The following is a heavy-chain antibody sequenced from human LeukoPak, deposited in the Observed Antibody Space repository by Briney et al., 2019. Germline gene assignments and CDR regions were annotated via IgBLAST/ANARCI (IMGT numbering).Heavy chain of an antibody. V-gene: IGHV1-18*01. D-gene: IGHD3-10*01. CDR1: GYTFTNYG. CDR2: ISDYNDNT. J-gene: IGHJ6*03. CDR3: ARVWSGRQGPNLHYCYYYYMDV. Sequence: ASVKVSCKASGYTFTNYGISWVRQAPGQGLEWVGWISDYNDNTNYRQSLQGRVTMTIDTSTSTAYMELRSLRSDDTAVYYCARVWSGRQGPNLHYCYYYYMDVWGKGTTVTVSS.